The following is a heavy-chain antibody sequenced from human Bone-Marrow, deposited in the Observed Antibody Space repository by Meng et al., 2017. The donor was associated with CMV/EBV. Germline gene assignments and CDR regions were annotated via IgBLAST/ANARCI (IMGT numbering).Heavy chain of an antibody. D-gene: IGHD2-2*01. CDR1: GDSISRYY. V-gene: IGHV4-39*07. J-gene: IGHJ5*02. CDR3: ARGGGVVVVPAAPDNWFDP. Sequence: GSLRLSCTVSGDSISRYYWGWIRQPPGKGLEWIGSIYYSGSTYYNPSLKSRVTISVDTSKNQFSLKLSSVTAADTAVYYCARGGGVVVVPAAPDNWFDPWGQGTLVTVSS. CDR2: IYYSGST.